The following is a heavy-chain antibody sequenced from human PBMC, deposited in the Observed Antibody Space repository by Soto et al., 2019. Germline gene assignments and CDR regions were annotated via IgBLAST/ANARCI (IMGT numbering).Heavy chain of an antibody. CDR3: ARGPSLSTVTTFFFDY. D-gene: IGHD4-4*01. CDR2: IKQDGSEK. Sequence: GGSLRLSCAASGFTFSSYWMSWVRQAPGKGLEWVANIKQDGSEKYYVDSVKGRFTISRDNAKNSLYLQMNSLRAEDTAVYYCARGPSLSTVTTFFFDYWGQGTLGTVSS. V-gene: IGHV3-7*03. CDR1: GFTFSSYW. J-gene: IGHJ4*02.